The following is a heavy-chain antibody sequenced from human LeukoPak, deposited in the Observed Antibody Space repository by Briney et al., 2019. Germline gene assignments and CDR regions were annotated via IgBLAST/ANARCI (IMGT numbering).Heavy chain of an antibody. CDR3: ARVPLFELLPLDY. CDR1: GYTFTDYY. J-gene: IGHJ4*02. Sequence: ASVKVSCKTSGYTFTDYYIHWVRQAPGQGLEWVGRINPNSGGTNCAQKFQGRGTMTRDTYINTGKMELSRLISDDTAIYYCARVPLFELLPLDYWGQGTLVTVSS. V-gene: IGHV1-2*06. D-gene: IGHD1-26*01. CDR2: INPNSGGT.